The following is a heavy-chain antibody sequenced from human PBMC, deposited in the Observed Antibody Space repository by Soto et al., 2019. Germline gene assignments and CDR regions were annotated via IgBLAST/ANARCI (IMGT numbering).Heavy chain of an antibody. CDR2: IYYSGST. CDR1: GGSISSGNYY. Sequence: SETLSLTCTVSGGSISSGNYYWSWIRQHPEKGLEYIGYIYYSGSTYYNPSLRSRVTISVGTSKNQFSLKLSSVTAADTAVYYCARSVFPWGQGTLVTVSS. D-gene: IGHD2-8*01. J-gene: IGHJ5*02. CDR3: ARSVFP. V-gene: IGHV4-31*03.